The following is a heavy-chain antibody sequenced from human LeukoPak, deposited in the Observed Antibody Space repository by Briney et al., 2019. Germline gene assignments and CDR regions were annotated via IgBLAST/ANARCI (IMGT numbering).Heavy chain of an antibody. V-gene: IGHV4-38-2*02. CDR1: GYSISSGYY. J-gene: IGHJ5*02. CDR2: IYHSGST. Sequence: SETLSLTCTVSGYSISSGYYWGWIRQPPGKGLEWIGNIYHSGSTYYNPSLKSRVTISVDTSKNQFSLKLSSVTAADTAEYYCARSRRNWFDPWGQGTLVTVSS. CDR3: ARSRRNWFDP.